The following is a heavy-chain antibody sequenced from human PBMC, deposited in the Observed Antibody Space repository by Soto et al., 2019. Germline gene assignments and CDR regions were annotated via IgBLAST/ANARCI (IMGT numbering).Heavy chain of an antibody. CDR1: GFSLRNYY. CDR2: INGDGSRT. Sequence: GSLRLSCVVSGFSLRNYYMHWVRQVPGKGLIWVSHINGDGSRTDYADSVKGRFTVSRENAKNMLHLHMNSLRDDDTAVYYCGRVGPAYAIDIWGEGTMVTVSS. J-gene: IGHJ3*02. V-gene: IGHV3-74*01. CDR3: GRVGPAYAIDI. D-gene: IGHD2-21*01.